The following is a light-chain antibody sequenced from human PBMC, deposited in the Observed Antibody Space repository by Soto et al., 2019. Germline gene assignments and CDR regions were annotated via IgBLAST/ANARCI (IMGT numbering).Light chain of an antibody. J-gene: IGLJ3*02. CDR3: YSYAGRNIWV. V-gene: IGLV1-40*01. CDR1: NSNIGTGFD. Sequence: QSVLTQLPSVSGAPGQRVTIACTGNNSNIGTGFDVHWYRHFPGAAPKLLLSGTSHRPSGVPDRFSGSKSGNTASLTVSGLQAEDEAVYYCYSYAGRNIWVFGGGTKVTVL. CDR2: GTS.